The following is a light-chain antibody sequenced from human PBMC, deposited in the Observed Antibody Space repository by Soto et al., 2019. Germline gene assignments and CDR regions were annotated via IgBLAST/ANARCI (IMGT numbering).Light chain of an antibody. CDR1: HTFSSF. V-gene: IGKV1-39*01. CDR2: GAY. Sequence: DIQMTQSPSSVSTSVGDRVTITCRASHTFSSFLNWYQQKRGKPPTLLIYGAYNLRSGVPSRFTGSGGGAEFRLTISSLQPDDFATYYCQQTYGPPFTFGQGTSLELK. CDR3: QQTYGPPFT. J-gene: IGKJ2*01.